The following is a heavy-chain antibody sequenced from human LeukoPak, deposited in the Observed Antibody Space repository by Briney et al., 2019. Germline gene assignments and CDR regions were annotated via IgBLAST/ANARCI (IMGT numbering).Heavy chain of an antibody. CDR2: INPSGGST. V-gene: IGHV1-46*01. Sequence: ASVKVSCKASGYTFTSYYMHWVRQAPGQGLEWMGIINPSGGSTSYAQKFQGRVTMTRDTSTSTVYMELSSLRSEDTAVYYCARVGDSSSWPALNWFDPWGQGTLVTVSS. CDR3: ARVGDSSSWPALNWFDP. CDR1: GYTFTSYY. J-gene: IGHJ5*02. D-gene: IGHD6-13*01.